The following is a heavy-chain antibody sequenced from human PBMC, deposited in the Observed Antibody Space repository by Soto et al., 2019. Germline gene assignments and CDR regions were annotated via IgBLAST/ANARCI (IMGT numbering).Heavy chain of an antibody. J-gene: IGHJ4*02. CDR1: GGSISSSSYY. CDR2: IYYSGST. CDR3: ARPKPFYYDSSGYYSYYFDY. D-gene: IGHD3-22*01. Sequence: SETLSLTCTVSGGSISSSSYYWGWIRQPPGTGLEWIGSIYYSGSTYYNPSLKSRVTISVDTSKNQFSLKLSSVTAADTAVYYCARPKPFYYDSSGYYSYYFDYWGQGTLVTVSS. V-gene: IGHV4-39*01.